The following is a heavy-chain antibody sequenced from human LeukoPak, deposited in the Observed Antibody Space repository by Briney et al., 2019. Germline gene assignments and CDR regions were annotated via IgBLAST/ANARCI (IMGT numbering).Heavy chain of an antibody. CDR2: IYYSGST. D-gene: IGHD2/OR15-2a*01. J-gene: IGHJ6*04. V-gene: IGHV4-59*01. CDR1: GGSISSYY. CDR3: ASLSSMDV. Sequence: PSETLSLTCTVSGGSISSYYWSWIRQPPGKGLEWIGYIYYSGSTNYNPSLKSRVTISVDTSKNQFSLKLSSVTAADTAVYYCASLSSMDVWGKGTTVTVSS.